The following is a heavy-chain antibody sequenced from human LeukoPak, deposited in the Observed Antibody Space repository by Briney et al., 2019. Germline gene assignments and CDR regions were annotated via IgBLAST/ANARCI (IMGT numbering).Heavy chain of an antibody. Sequence: AGGSLRLSCAASGFNFSIYTMNWVRQAPGKGLEWVSSISSGTTYIDYADSVKGRFTISRDNAKNSLYLQMNSLKTEDTAVYYCTRDIDGDAFDIWGQGTMVTVSS. CDR2: ISSGTTYI. CDR3: TRDIDGDAFDI. V-gene: IGHV3-21*03. D-gene: IGHD3-16*02. J-gene: IGHJ3*02. CDR1: GFNFSIYT.